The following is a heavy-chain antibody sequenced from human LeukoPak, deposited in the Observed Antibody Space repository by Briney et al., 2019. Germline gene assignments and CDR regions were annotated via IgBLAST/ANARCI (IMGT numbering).Heavy chain of an antibody. V-gene: IGHV3-48*03. CDR1: GFTFSNYE. J-gene: IGHJ4*02. D-gene: IGHD6-19*01. Sequence: TGGSLRLSCAASGFTFSNYEMNWVRRAREKGLEWVSYISSSSGVTIFYAEFVKGRFTISRDNAKNSLYLQMNSLRAEDTAVYYCARSSSGWYYFDYWGQGALVTVAS. CDR3: ARSSSGWYYFDY. CDR2: ISSSSGVTI.